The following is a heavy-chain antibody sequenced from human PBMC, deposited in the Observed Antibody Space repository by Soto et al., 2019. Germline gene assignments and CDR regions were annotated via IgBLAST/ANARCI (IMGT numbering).Heavy chain of an antibody. CDR2: IYTSGST. CDR1: GGSISSYY. CDR3: ARLPNSIAAADN. J-gene: IGHJ4*02. V-gene: IGHV4-4*07. Sequence: QVQLQESGPGLVKPSETLSLTCTVSGGSISSYYWCWIWQPAGKGLEWIGRIYTSGSTNYNPALKGRVTMSVDTSKNQFSLKLSSVTAADTAVYYCARLPNSIAAADNWGQGTLVTVSS. D-gene: IGHD6-13*01.